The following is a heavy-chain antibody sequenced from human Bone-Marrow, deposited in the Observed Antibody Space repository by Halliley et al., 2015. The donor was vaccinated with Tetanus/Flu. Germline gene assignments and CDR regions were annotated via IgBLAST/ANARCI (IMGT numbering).Heavy chain of an antibody. Sequence: ISGSGGDTDYADAVTGPFTTSRDNSKNTLYLQMTNLRADDTAVYFCARDLYSFGRYWSLDPWGRGTQVTVSS. D-gene: IGHD3-16*01. CDR2: ISGSGGDT. V-gene: IGHV3-23*01. CDR3: ARDLYSFGRYWSLDP. J-gene: IGHJ2*01.